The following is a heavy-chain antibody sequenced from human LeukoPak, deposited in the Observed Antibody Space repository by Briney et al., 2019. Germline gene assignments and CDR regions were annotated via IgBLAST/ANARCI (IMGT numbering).Heavy chain of an antibody. CDR2: INPNSGGT. D-gene: IGHD6-13*01. Sequence: ASVKVSCKASAYTFTDYYIHWVRQAPGQGLEWMGWINPNSGGTNYAQKFQGRVTMTRDTSISTAYMELSRLRSDDTAVYYCAREGVEAAASNWFDPWGQGTLVTVSS. V-gene: IGHV1-2*02. CDR3: AREGVEAAASNWFDP. J-gene: IGHJ5*02. CDR1: AYTFTDYY.